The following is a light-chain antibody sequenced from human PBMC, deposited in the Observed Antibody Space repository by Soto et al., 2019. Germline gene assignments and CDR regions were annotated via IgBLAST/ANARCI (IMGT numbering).Light chain of an antibody. CDR3: QQYVSPPIT. J-gene: IGKJ5*01. Sequence: EIVLTQSPGTLSLSPGERATLSCRASQSVTSTSLGWYQQKPGQAPSLLIYGASSRATGIPDRFSGSGSGTDVTLTISRLEPEDFAVYYCQQYVSPPITFGQGTRLEIK. CDR1: QSVTSTS. CDR2: GAS. V-gene: IGKV3-20*01.